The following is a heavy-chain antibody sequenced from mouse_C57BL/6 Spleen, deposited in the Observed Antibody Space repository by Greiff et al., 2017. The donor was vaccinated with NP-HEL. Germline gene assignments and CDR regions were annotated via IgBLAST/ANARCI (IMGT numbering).Heavy chain of an antibody. CDR1: GYTFTSYW. D-gene: IGHD1-1*01. V-gene: IGHV1-50*01. CDR3: ARWGTTVVAPFDY. CDR2: IDPSDSYT. Sequence: QVQLQQPGAELVKPGASVKLSCKASGYTFTSYWMQWVKQRPGQGLEWIGEIDPSDSYTNYNQKFKGKATLTVDTSSSTAYMQLSSLTSEDSAVYYCARWGTTVVAPFDYWGKGTTLTVSS. J-gene: IGHJ2*01.